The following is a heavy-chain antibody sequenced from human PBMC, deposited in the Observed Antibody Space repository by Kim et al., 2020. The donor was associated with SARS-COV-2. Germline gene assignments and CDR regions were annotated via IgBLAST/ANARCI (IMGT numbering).Heavy chain of an antibody. CDR3: ARGAYTSTWF. J-gene: IGHJ4*02. D-gene: IGHD6-13*01. CDR1: GDSVSSNTAA. CDR2: TYYRSKYYY. Sequence: SQTLSFTCVISGDSVSSNTAAWHWIRQSPSRGLEWLGRTYYRSKYYYDYAVSVKSRITIDPDTSKNQISLQLNSLTPEDTAVYYCARGAYTSTWFWGPGTPVTVSS. V-gene: IGHV6-1*01.